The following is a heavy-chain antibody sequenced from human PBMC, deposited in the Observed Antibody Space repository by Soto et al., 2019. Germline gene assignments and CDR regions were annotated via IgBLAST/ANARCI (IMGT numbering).Heavy chain of an antibody. CDR2: ISYDGSNK. D-gene: IGHD6-13*01. CDR3: AKDIGSSWYMYYYGMDV. J-gene: IGHJ6*02. CDR1: GLTFSSYG. Sequence: GGSLRLSCAASGLTFSSYGMHWVRQAPGKGLEWVAVISYDGSNKYYADSVKGRFTISRDNSKNTLYLQMNSLRAEDTAVYYCAKDIGSSWYMYYYGMDVWGQGTTVTVSS. V-gene: IGHV3-30*18.